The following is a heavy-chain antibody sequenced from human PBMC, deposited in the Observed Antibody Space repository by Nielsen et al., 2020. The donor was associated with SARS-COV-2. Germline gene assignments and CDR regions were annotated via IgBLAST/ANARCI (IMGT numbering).Heavy chain of an antibody. J-gene: IGHJ6*02. Sequence: RQAPGKGLEWIGEINHSGSTNYNPSLKSRVTISVDTSKNQFSLKLSSVTAADTAVYYCARNFPGYSSGWYVYYYYYGMDVWGQGTTVTVSS. CDR3: ARNFPGYSSGWYVYYYYYGMDV. D-gene: IGHD6-19*01. V-gene: IGHV4-34*01. CDR2: INHSGST.